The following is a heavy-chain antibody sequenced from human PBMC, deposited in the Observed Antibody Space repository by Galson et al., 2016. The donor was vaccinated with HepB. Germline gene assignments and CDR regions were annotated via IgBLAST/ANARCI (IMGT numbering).Heavy chain of an antibody. J-gene: IGHJ4*02. D-gene: IGHD5-24*01. Sequence: SVKVSCKASGYSFTNSHINWIRQGPGQGLEWMGWVNPKSGNTALAQRFQGRLTMTTTTPPATASMELSGLTSDDPAIYYCARGLRTRLAQLDYWGQGSLVTVSS. CDR3: ARGLRTRLAQLDY. CDR1: GYSFTNSH. CDR2: VNPKSGNT. V-gene: IGHV1-8*02.